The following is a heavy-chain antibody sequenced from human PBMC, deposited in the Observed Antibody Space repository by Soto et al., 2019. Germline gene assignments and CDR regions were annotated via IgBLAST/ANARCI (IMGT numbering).Heavy chain of an antibody. CDR1: GFTFSSYA. J-gene: IGHJ4*02. CDR3: AKVPYYDSSGYRDY. Sequence: PGGSLRLSCADSGFTFSSYAMSWVRQAPGKGLEWVSAISGSGGSTYYADSVKGRFTISRDNSKNTLYLQMNSLRAEDTAVYYCAKVPYYDSSGYRDYWGQGTLVTVSS. V-gene: IGHV3-23*01. CDR2: ISGSGGST. D-gene: IGHD3-22*01.